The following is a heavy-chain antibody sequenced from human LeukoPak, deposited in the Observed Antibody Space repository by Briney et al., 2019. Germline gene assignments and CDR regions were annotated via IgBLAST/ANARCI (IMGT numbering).Heavy chain of an antibody. D-gene: IGHD6-19*01. J-gene: IGHJ4*02. Sequence: PSETLPLTCAVYGGSFSGYYWSWIRQPPGKGLEWIGEINHSGSTNYNPSLKSRVTISVDTSKNQFSLKLSSVTAADTAVYYCARDGGIAVGFGFDYWGQGTLVTVSS. V-gene: IGHV4-34*01. CDR1: GGSFSGYY. CDR3: ARDGGIAVGFGFDY. CDR2: INHSGST.